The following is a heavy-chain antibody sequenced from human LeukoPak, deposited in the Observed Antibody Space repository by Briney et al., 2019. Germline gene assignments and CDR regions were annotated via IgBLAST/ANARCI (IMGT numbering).Heavy chain of an antibody. D-gene: IGHD1-26*01. Sequence: SETLSLTCTVSSGSISSSNYYWSWIRQPAGKGLEWIGRIYTSGSTNYNPSLKSRVTISVDTSKNQFSLKLTSVTAADTAVYYCARGVNSGYFDYCGQGTLVTVSS. CDR2: IYTSGST. CDR3: ARGVNSGYFDY. V-gene: IGHV4-61*02. J-gene: IGHJ4*02. CDR1: SGSISSSNYY.